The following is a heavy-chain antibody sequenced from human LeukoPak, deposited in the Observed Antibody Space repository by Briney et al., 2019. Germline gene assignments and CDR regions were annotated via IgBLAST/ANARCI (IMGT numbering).Heavy chain of an antibody. CDR3: ARVRYCSGGSCYGNWYDP. J-gene: IGHJ5*02. CDR2: ISSSGRSI. V-gene: IGHV3-48*03. D-gene: IGHD2-15*01. CDR1: GFTFSSYE. Sequence: GGSLRLSCAASGFTFSSYEMNWVRQAPGKGLEWVSYISSSGRSINYADSVRGRFTISRDNGKNSLYLQMNSLRAEDTAVYCCARVRYCSGGSCYGNWYDPWGQGTLVTVSS.